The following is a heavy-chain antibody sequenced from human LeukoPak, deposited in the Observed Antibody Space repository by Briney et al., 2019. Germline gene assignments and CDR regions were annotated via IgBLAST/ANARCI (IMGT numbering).Heavy chain of an antibody. J-gene: IGHJ4*02. Sequence: TSETLSLTXTVSGGSISSYYWSWIWQPPGKGLEWIGYIYYSGSTNYNPSLKSRVTISVDTSKNQFSLKLSSVTAADTAVYYCARGIRYYYDSSGYYYPGDIDYWGQGTLVTVSS. CDR1: GGSISSYY. D-gene: IGHD3-22*01. CDR2: IYYSGST. V-gene: IGHV4-59*01. CDR3: ARGIRYYYDSSGYYYPGDIDY.